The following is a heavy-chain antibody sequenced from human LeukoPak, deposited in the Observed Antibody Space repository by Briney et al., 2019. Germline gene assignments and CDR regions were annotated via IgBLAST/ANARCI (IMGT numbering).Heavy chain of an antibody. CDR3: ARVYDSSGYYFPFFDY. J-gene: IGHJ4*02. CDR2: IKQDGSEK. CDR1: GFTFISYW. Sequence: GGGLRHSCASSGFTFISYWMSSVRQAPGKGVEGVANIKQDGSEKYYVDSVKGRFTISRDNAKNTLYLQMNSLRAEDTAVYYCARVYDSSGYYFPFFDYWGQGTLVTVSS. D-gene: IGHD3-22*01. V-gene: IGHV3-7*01.